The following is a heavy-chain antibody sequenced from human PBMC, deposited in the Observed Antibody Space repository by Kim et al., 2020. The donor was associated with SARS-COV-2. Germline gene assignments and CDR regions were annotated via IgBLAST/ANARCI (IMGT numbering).Heavy chain of an antibody. Sequence: GGSLRLSCAASGFTFSSYGMHWVRQAPGKGLEWVAVISYDGSNKYYADSVKGRFTISRDNSKNTLYLQMNSLRAEDTAVYYCAKDQYYDFWSGYHVEELDKRDYWGQGTLVTVSS. V-gene: IGHV3-30*18. CDR1: GFTFSSYG. CDR3: AKDQYYDFWSGYHVEELDKRDY. J-gene: IGHJ4*02. CDR2: ISYDGSNK. D-gene: IGHD3-3*01.